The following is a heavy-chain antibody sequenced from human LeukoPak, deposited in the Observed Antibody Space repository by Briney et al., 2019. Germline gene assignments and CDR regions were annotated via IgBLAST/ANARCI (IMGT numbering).Heavy chain of an antibody. D-gene: IGHD6-13*01. V-gene: IGHV4-38-2*02. CDR2: INHSGST. CDR1: GYSISSGYY. Sequence: SETLTLTCTVSGYSISSGYYWGWIRQPPGKGLEWIGEINHSGSTNYNPSLKSRVTISVDTSKNQFSLKLSSVTAADTAVYYCARRGAAAGFDYWGQGTLVTVSS. CDR3: ARRGAAAGFDY. J-gene: IGHJ4*02.